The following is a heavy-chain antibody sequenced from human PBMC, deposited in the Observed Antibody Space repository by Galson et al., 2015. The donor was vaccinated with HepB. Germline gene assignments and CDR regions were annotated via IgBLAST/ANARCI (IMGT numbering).Heavy chain of an antibody. D-gene: IGHD1-26*01. CDR3: ARDVGATTREYYYYYGMDV. J-gene: IGHJ6*02. CDR1: GFTFCSYG. Sequence: SLRLSCAASGFTFCSYGMHWVRQAPGKGLEWVAVIWYDGSNKYYADSVKGRFTISRDNSKNTLYLQMNSLRAEDTAVYYCARDVGATTREYYYYYGMDVWGQGTTVTVSS. CDR2: IWYDGSNK. V-gene: IGHV3-33*08.